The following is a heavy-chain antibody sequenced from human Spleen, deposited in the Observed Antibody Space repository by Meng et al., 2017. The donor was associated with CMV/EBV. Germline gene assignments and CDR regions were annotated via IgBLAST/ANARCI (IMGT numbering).Heavy chain of an antibody. D-gene: IGHD3-3*01. CDR1: GFTFSSYA. Sequence: GGSLRLSCAASGFTFSSYAIHWVRQAPGKGLEWVAFMSYDGSNKFYADSVKGRFTISRDNSKNTLYLQMNSLRAEDTAVYYCARDPQPQGANYDFWSGYAFDYWGQGTLVTVSS. V-gene: IGHV3-30-3*01. CDR3: ARDPQPQGANYDFWSGYAFDY. CDR2: MSYDGSNK. J-gene: IGHJ4*02.